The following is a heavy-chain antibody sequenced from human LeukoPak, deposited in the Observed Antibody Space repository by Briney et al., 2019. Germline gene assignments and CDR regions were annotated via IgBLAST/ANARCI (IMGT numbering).Heavy chain of an antibody. Sequence: SETLSLTCTVSGGSVSSSSYYWGWIRQPPGKGLEWIGNIYYSGSTDCNPSLKSRVTISVDTSKNQFSLKLTPVTAADTAVYYCARHEGTSGWPFDYWGQGTLVTVSS. V-gene: IGHV4-39*01. J-gene: IGHJ4*02. CDR2: IYYSGST. D-gene: IGHD6-19*01. CDR3: ARHEGTSGWPFDY. CDR1: GGSVSSSSYY.